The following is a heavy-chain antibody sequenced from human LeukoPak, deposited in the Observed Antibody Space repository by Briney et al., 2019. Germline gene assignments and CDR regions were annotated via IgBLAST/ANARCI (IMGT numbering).Heavy chain of an antibody. D-gene: IGHD1-26*01. Sequence: GGSLRLSCAASGFTFSSYAMSWVRQAPGKGLEWVSSISSSSSYIYYADSVKGRFTISRDNAKNSLYLQMNSLRAEDTAVYYCAAQWEPYFDYWGQGTLVTVSS. J-gene: IGHJ4*02. V-gene: IGHV3-21*01. CDR1: GFTFSSYA. CDR2: ISSSSSYI. CDR3: AAQWEPYFDY.